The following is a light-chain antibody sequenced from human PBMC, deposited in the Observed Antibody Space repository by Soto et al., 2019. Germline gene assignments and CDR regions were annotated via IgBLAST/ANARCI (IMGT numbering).Light chain of an antibody. CDR3: QQYNSYPYT. Sequence: DLQMTQSPSTLSASVGDRFTITCRASRSISSWLAWYQQKPGKAPKLLIYDASSLQSGVPSTFSGSGSGTEFTLTISSLQPDDFATYYCQQYNSYPYTFGQGTKVDI. V-gene: IGKV1-5*01. CDR2: DAS. J-gene: IGKJ2*01. CDR1: RSISSW.